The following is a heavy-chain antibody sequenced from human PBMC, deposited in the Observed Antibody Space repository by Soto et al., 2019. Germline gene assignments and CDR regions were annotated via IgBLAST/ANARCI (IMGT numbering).Heavy chain of an antibody. J-gene: IGHJ4*02. CDR3: ASVDNRITIDS. D-gene: IGHD1-20*01. CDR2: IYYSGST. CDR1: GDSIASGAYY. Sequence: QVQLQESGPGLVKPSQTLSLTCTVSGDSIASGAYYWSWIRHHPGKGLEWIGYIYYSGSTYYNPSLTSRVSISVDTSQNQFSLKLSSLTAAETAVYYCASVDNRITIDSWGPGTLVIVSS. V-gene: IGHV4-31*03.